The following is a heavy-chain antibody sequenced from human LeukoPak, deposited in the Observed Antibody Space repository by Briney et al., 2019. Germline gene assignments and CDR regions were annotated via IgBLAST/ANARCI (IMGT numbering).Heavy chain of an antibody. CDR3: ARGLGSSNYDVGNL. D-gene: IGHD3-10*02. V-gene: IGHV3-21*01. CDR2: ISGSSVYI. CDR1: EFTFSNYA. J-gene: IGHJ5*02. Sequence: GGSLRLSCAASEFTFSNYAMNWVRQAPGKGLEWVSAISGSSVYIYYADSVKGRFTISRDNAKNSPFLQMNSLRAEDTAVYYCARGLGSSNYDVGNLWGQGTLVTVSS.